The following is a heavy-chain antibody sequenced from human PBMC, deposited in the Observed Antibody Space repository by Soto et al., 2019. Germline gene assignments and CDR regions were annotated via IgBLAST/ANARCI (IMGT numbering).Heavy chain of an antibody. CDR2: VPYSGST. CDR1: GGSISSYF. V-gene: IGHV4-59*01. J-gene: IGHJ4*02. CDR3: ARSGVAGSRVYYIDY. D-gene: IGHD6-19*01. Sequence: QVQLQESGPGLLKPSETLSLTCTVSGGSISSYFWSWIRQPPGKGLEWIGYVPYSGSTNYNPSLKSRVTISVDTSNNQFSLKFSSLTAANTAVYYCARSGVAGSRVYYIDYWGQGSLVTVSS.